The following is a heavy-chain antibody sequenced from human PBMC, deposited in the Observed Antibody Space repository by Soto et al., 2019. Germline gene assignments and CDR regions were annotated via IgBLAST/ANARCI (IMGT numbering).Heavy chain of an antibody. V-gene: IGHV3-23*01. Sequence: EVQLLESGGGLVQPGGSLRLSCAASGFTFSSYAMSWVRQAPGKGLEWVSAISGSTGNTYYTDSVKGRFTISRDNSKNTLYLQMNSLRAEDSAVCHCASQGPIILTSNDAFDMWGQGTMVTVSS. J-gene: IGHJ3*02. D-gene: IGHD2-21*01. CDR2: ISGSTGNT. CDR1: GFTFSSYA. CDR3: ASQGPIILTSNDAFDM.